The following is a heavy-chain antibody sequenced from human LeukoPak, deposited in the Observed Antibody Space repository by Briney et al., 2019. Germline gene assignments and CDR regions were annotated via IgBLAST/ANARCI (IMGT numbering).Heavy chain of an antibody. CDR2: INTNTGNP. J-gene: IGHJ5*02. V-gene: IGHV7-4-1*02. Sequence: ASVKVSCKASGYTFTTYYMHWVRQAPGQGLEWMGWINTNTGNPTYAQGFTGRFVFSLDTSVSTAYLQISSLKAEDTAVYYCARDLDWFDPWGQGTLVTVSS. CDR1: GYTFTTYY. CDR3: ARDLDWFDP.